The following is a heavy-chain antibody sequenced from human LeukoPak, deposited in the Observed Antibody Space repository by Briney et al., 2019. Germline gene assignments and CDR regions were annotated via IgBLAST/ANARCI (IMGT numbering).Heavy chain of an antibody. CDR2: ISAYNGNT. CDR1: GYTFTSYG. Sequence: ASVKVSCKASGYTFTSYGISWVRQAPRQGLEWMGWISAYNGNTNYAQKLQGRVTMTTDTSTSTAYMELRSLRSDDTAVYYCAGGYYDSSGYAFDIWGQGTMVTVSS. CDR3: AGGYYDSSGYAFDI. J-gene: IGHJ3*02. D-gene: IGHD3-22*01. V-gene: IGHV1-18*01.